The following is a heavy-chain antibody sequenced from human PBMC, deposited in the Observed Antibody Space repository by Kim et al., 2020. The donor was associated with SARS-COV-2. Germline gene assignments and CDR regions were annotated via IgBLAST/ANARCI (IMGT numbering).Heavy chain of an antibody. D-gene: IGHD5-18*01. V-gene: IGHV3-9*01. CDR3: AKDFSSSSYMQLTIDY. J-gene: IGHJ4*02. Sequence: YVKGRFTISRDNAQNSLYLQMNSLRAEDTALYYCAKDFSSSSYMQLTIDYWGQGTLVTVSS.